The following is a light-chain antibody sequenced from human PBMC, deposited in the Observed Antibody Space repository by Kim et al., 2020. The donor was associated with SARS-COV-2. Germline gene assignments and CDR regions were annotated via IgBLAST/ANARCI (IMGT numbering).Light chain of an antibody. Sequence: EIVLTQTPGTLSLSPGERATLSCRASQSVNSDYLAWNQQIPGQPPRLLIFGASSRATGIPDRFSGSGSGTDFTLAISRLEPEDFAVYYCQLYGSSPLIYTFGQGTKLEIK. V-gene: IGKV3-20*01. CDR2: GAS. CDR3: QLYGSSPLIYT. CDR1: QSVNSDY. J-gene: IGKJ2*01.